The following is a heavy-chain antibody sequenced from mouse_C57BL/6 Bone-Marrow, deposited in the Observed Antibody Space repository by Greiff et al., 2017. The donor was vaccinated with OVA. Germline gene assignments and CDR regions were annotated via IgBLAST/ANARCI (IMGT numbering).Heavy chain of an antibody. CDR3: MRGYGYDVGIYYAMDY. V-gene: IGHV11-2*01. Sequence: EVMLVETGGGLVQPGGSRGLSCEGSGFTFSGFWMSWVRQTPGKTLEWIGDINSDGSAINYAPSIKDRFTFFRDNDKSTLYLQMSNVRSEDTATYFCMRGYGYDVGIYYAMDYWGQGTSVTVSS. D-gene: IGHD2-2*01. J-gene: IGHJ4*01. CDR2: INSDGSAI. CDR1: GFTFSGFW.